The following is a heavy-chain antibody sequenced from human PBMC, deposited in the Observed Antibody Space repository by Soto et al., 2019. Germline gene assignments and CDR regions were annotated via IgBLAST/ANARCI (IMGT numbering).Heavy chain of an antibody. CDR3: AHTSTFPYCSSTSCYFDWFDP. V-gene: IGHV2-5*02. CDR2: IYWDDDK. J-gene: IGHJ5*02. Sequence: QITLKESGPTLVKPTQTLTLTCTFSGFSLSTSGVGVGWIRQPPGKALEWLALIYWDDDKRYSPSLKSRLTIPKDTSKNQVVLTMTNMDPVDTATYYCAHTSTFPYCSSTSCYFDWFDPWGQGTLVTVSS. D-gene: IGHD2-2*01. CDR1: GFSLSTSGVG.